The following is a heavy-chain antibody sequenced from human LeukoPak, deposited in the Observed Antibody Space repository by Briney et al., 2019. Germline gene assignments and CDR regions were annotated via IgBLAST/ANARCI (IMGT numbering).Heavy chain of an antibody. CDR2: ISAGGEST. Sequence: GGSLRLSCAASGFTFSSYALTWVRQAPGKGLEWVSGISAGGESTSYADSVRGRFTISRDNSKSTLYLQMNSLRVEDTAIYYCARTSRLSAGSAPFDSWDQGTLVTVSS. J-gene: IGHJ4*02. CDR3: ARTSRLSAGSAPFDS. CDR1: GFTFSSYA. D-gene: IGHD3-22*01. V-gene: IGHV3-23*01.